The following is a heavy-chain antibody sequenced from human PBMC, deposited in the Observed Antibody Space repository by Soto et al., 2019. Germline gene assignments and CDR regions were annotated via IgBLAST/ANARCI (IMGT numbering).Heavy chain of an antibody. CDR2: ISYDGSNK. CDR1: GFTFTTYG. CDR3: AKGEVQLDY. D-gene: IGHD5-18*01. J-gene: IGHJ4*02. V-gene: IGHV3-30*18. Sequence: PRLSCAASGFTFTTYGMNWVRQAPGKGLEWVAVISYDGSNKLYADSVRGRFAISRDNSKNTLYLQMDSLRAEDTAVYYCAKGEVQLDYWGQGTLVTVSS.